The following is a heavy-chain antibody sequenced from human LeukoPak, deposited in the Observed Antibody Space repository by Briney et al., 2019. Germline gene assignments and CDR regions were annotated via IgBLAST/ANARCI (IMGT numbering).Heavy chain of an antibody. J-gene: IGHJ3*01. D-gene: IGHD1-7*01. V-gene: IGHV4-61*01. CDR3: ARVPGGGTAAN. CDR2: IYYSGST. CDR1: GGSVSSGSYY. Sequence: SETLSLTCTVSGGSVSSGSYYWSWIRQPPGKGLEWIGYIYYSGSTNYNPSLKSRVTISVDMSKNQFSLRLSSVTTADTAVYYCARVPGGGTAANWGQGTMVTVSS.